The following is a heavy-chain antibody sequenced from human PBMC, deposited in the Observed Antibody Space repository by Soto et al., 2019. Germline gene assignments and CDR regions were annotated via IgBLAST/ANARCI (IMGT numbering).Heavy chain of an antibody. V-gene: IGHV5-51*01. CDR1: GYSFTSYW. CDR3: ARALRFLEWPKYYYYGMDV. Sequence: GESLKISCKGSGYSFTSYWIGWVRQMPGKGLEWMGIIYPGDSDTRYSPSFQGQVTISADKSISTAYLQWSSLKASDTALYYCARALRFLEWPKYYYYGMDVWGQGTTVTVSS. D-gene: IGHD3-3*01. J-gene: IGHJ6*02. CDR2: IYPGDSDT.